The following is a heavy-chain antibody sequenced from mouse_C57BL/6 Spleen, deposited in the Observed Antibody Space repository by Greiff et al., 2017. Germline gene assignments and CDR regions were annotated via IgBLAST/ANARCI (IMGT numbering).Heavy chain of an antibody. Sequence: QVQLKQSGPELVKPGASVKISCKASGYAFSSSWMNWVKQRPGKGHEWIGRISPGDGDTNYNGKFKGKATLTADKSSSTAYMQLSSLTSEDSAVYFCALDSSGYGDFDYWRQGTTLTVSA. CDR1: GYAFSSSW. D-gene: IGHD3-2*02. CDR3: ALDSSGYGDFDY. CDR2: ISPGDGDT. V-gene: IGHV1-82*01. J-gene: IGHJ2*01.